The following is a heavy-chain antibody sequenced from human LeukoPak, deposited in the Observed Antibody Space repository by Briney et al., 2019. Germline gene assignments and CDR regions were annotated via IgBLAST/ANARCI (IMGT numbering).Heavy chain of an antibody. V-gene: IGHV3-23*01. J-gene: IGHJ4*02. CDR3: ARTFKPYDILTGYYLDY. Sequence: PGGSLRLSCSASGFTFSSYAMSWVRQAPGKGLEWVSAISESGGVTYYADSVKGRFTISRDNSKNTLSLQMNSLRAEDTAVYYCARTFKPYDILTGYYLDYWGQGTLVTVSS. D-gene: IGHD3-9*01. CDR2: ISESGGVT. CDR1: GFTFSSYA.